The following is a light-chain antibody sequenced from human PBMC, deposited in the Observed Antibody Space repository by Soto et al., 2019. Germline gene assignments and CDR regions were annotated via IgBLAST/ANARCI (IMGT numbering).Light chain of an antibody. CDR2: DAS. V-gene: IGKV1-5*01. J-gene: IGKJ1*01. Sequence: DIQMTPSPSTLSASVGDRVTITGRASQSISSWLAWYQQKPGKAPKLLIYDASSLESGVPSRFSGSGSGTEFTLTISSLQPDDFATYYCQQYNSYSQTFGQGTKVDIK. CDR1: QSISSW. CDR3: QQYNSYSQT.